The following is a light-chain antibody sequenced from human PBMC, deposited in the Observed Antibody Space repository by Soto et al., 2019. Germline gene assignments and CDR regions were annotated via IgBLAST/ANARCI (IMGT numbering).Light chain of an antibody. V-gene: IGKV3-20*01. Sequence: EIVLTQSPGTLSLSPGERATLSCRASQSVSSSYVAWYQQKPGQAPRLLIYGASSRAPGISDRFSGSGSGTDFTLTISRLENEEFAVYYCTQYVSSPQSFGQGTKVAIK. CDR1: QSVSSSY. CDR2: GAS. CDR3: TQYVSSPQS. J-gene: IGKJ1*01.